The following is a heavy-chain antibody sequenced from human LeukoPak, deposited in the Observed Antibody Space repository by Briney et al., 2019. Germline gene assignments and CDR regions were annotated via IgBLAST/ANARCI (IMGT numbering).Heavy chain of an antibody. V-gene: IGHV3-30-3*01. J-gene: IGHJ4*02. Sequence: GRSLRLSCAASGFTFSSYAMHWVRQAPGKGLEWVAVISYDGSNKYYADSVKGRFTISRDNSKNTLYLQMNSLRAEDTAVYYCARDRVGATDYFDYWGQGTLVTVSS. CDR2: ISYDGSNK. D-gene: IGHD1-26*01. CDR3: ARDRVGATDYFDY. CDR1: GFTFSSYA.